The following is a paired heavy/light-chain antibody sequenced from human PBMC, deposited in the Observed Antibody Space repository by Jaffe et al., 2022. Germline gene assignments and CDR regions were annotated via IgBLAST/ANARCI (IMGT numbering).Heavy chain of an antibody. CDR3: AKGPYSLSYVDF. V-gene: IGHV3-23*01. Sequence: EVQLLESGGGLVQPGGSLRLSCAASGFTFTSYAMSWVRQGPGKGLEWVSEISSGGSTYYADSVKGRFTISRDNSNNALYLQMNSLRAEDTAVYYCAKGPYSLSYVDFWGQGTLVTVSS. CDR2: ISSGGST. D-gene: IGHD5-12*01. J-gene: IGHJ4*02. CDR1: GFTFTSYA.
Light chain of an antibody. CDR1: QSVNSN. Sequence: EILMTQSPATLSVSPGERATLSCRASQSVNSNLAWYQQKPGQAPRLLIYAASTRATGIPARFSGSGSGTEFTLTISSLQSEDFAVYYCQQYNNWWTFGQGTRVEIK. CDR2: AAS. J-gene: IGKJ1*01. V-gene: IGKV3-15*01. CDR3: QQYNNWWT.